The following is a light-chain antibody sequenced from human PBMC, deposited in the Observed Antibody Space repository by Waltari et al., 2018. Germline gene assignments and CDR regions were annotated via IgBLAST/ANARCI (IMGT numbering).Light chain of an antibody. CDR3: QERSNWPGGA. Sequence: EIVLTQSPATLSLSPVERATLSCRASQSVRTYLAWYQHRPGQAPRLLIYDASNRATDVPARFSGSGSGTDFTLTISSLQPEDFAVYYCQERSNWPGGAFGGGTKVEIK. CDR2: DAS. J-gene: IGKJ4*01. CDR1: QSVRTY. V-gene: IGKV3-11*01.